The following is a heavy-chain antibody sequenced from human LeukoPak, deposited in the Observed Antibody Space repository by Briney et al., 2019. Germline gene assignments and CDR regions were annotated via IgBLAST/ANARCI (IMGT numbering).Heavy chain of an antibody. V-gene: IGHV1-18*01. CDR1: GYTFTGYA. CDR3: AREDLYYDSSGYSRAANDY. J-gene: IGHJ4*02. CDR2: VSAYNGAT. Sequence: GASVKVSCKASGYTFTGYAISWVRQAPGQGLEWMGWVSAYNGATNYAQNFQDRVTMTTDTPTTTAYMELRSLRSDDTAVYFCAREDLYYDSSGYSRAANDYWGQGTLVTVSS. D-gene: IGHD3-22*01.